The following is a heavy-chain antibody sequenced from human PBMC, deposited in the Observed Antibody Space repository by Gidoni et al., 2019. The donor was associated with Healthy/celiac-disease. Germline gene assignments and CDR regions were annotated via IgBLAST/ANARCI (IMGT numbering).Heavy chain of an antibody. Sequence: QVQLVESGGGVVQPGRSLRLSCAASGFPFSSYGMHWVRQAPGKGLEWVAVISYDGSNKYYADSVKGRFTISRDNSKNTLYLQMNSLRAEDTAVYYCAKDLRERKTGSSNWFDPWGQGTLVTVSS. D-gene: IGHD6-6*01. J-gene: IGHJ5*02. CDR2: ISYDGSNK. CDR1: GFPFSSYG. V-gene: IGHV3-30*18. CDR3: AKDLRERKTGSSNWFDP.